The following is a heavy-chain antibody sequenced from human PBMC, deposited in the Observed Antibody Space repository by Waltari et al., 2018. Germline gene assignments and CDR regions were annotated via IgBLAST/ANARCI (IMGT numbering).Heavy chain of an antibody. D-gene: IGHD5-18*01. CDR1: GFTFSDYW. J-gene: IGHJ4*02. Sequence: EVQLVEAGGDLVQPGGSLRLSCAASGFTFSDYWMHWVRQAPGKGLVWVSCINGDGYGKTYSDSVQGRFTISRDNTKNTLYLQLNSLRAEDTAVYYCARKGGRGYTYGPFYFDYWGRGTLVTVSS. CDR2: INGDGYGK. V-gene: IGHV3-74*01. CDR3: ARKGGRGYTYGPFYFDY.